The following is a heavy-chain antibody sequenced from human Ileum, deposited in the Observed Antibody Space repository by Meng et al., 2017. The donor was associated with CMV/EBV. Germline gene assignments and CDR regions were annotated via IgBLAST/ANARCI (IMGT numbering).Heavy chain of an antibody. J-gene: IGHJ4*02. Sequence: GGSLRLSCAASGFTFGEYGMHWVRLAPGKGLEWVTYIRYDGFNKYYGDSVKGRFTISRDNSKNTLYLQMNSLRAEDTAVYYCAKEETGIDYWGQGTLVTVSS. CDR3: AKEETGIDY. CDR1: GFTFGEYG. CDR2: IRYDGFNK. D-gene: IGHD6-13*01. V-gene: IGHV3-30*02.